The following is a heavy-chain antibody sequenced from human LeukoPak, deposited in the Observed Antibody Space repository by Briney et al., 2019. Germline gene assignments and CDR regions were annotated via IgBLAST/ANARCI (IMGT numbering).Heavy chain of an antibody. CDR1: GLTFSSYG. D-gene: IGHD2-15*01. CDR3: AKNGDRGAYCSGGTCYPYYYYYMDV. V-gene: IGHV3-23*01. J-gene: IGHJ6*03. Sequence: GGSLRPSCAASGLTFSSYGMSWVRQAPGTGLEWVSAISGSGGSTYYADSVKGRFTISRDNAKNSLYLQMNSLRAEDTAVYYCAKNGDRGAYCSGGTCYPYYYYYMDVWGKGTTVTISS. CDR2: ISGSGGST.